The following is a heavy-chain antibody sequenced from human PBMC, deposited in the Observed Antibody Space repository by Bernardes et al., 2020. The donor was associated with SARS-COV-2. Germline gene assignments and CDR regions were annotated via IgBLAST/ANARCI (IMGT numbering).Heavy chain of an antibody. V-gene: IGHV5-51*01. CDR3: ARRRYGDFGVDV. D-gene: IGHD4-17*01. Sequence: GASLKISCKGSDYTFTNYWIGWVRQMPGKGLEWMGIIYPGDSDTKYSPSFQGRVTISADKSVNTAYLQWSSLKASDTAIYYCARRRYGDFGVDVWGRGTLVTVAS. CDR1: DYTFTNYW. CDR2: IYPGDSDT. J-gene: IGHJ4*02.